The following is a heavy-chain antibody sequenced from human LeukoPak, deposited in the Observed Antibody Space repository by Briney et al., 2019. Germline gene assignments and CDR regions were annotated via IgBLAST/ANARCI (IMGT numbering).Heavy chain of an antibody. V-gene: IGHV1-69*05. CDR1: GGTFSSYA. CDR2: IIPIFGTA. CDR3: ARFPLGGYYYFDY. J-gene: IGHJ4*02. Sequence: SVKVSCKASGGTFSSYAISWVRQAPGQGLEWMGRIIPIFGTANYAQKFQGRVTITTDESTSTAYMELSSLRPEDTAVYYCARFPLGGYYYFDYWGQGTLVTVSS. D-gene: IGHD3-22*01.